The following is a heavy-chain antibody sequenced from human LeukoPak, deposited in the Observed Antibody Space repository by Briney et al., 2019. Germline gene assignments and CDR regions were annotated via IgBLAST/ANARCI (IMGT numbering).Heavy chain of an antibody. CDR3: ARRSSGWYNWFDP. D-gene: IGHD6-19*01. CDR1: GYTFTSYD. Sequence: ASVKVSCKASGYTFTSYDINWVRQATGQGLEWMGWMNPNSGNTGYAQKFQGRVTMTRNTSVSTAYMELSSLRSEDTAVYYCARRSSGWYNWFDPWGQGTLVTVSS. V-gene: IGHV1-8*01. CDR2: MNPNSGNT. J-gene: IGHJ5*02.